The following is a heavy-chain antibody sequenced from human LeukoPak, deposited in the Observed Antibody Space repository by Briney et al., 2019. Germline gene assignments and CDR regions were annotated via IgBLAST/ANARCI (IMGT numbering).Heavy chain of an antibody. J-gene: IGHJ3*02. D-gene: IGHD5-12*01. V-gene: IGHV3-30*02. Sequence: PGGSLRLSCAASGFTFSSNGMHWVRQAPGKGLEWVAFIRFDGSNKYYADSVKGRFTISRDNSKNTLYLQMNSLRAEDTAVYYCARDVGWLPEMGAFDIWGQGTMVTVSS. CDR3: ARDVGWLPEMGAFDI. CDR1: GFTFSSNG. CDR2: IRFDGSNK.